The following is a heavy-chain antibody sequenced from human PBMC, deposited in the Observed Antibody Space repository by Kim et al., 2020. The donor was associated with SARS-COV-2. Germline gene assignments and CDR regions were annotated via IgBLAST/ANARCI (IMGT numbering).Heavy chain of an antibody. CDR2: IYYSGST. V-gene: IGHV4-59*13. Sequence: SETLSLTCTVSGGSISSYYWSWIRQPPGKGLEWIGYIYYSGSTNYNPSLKSRVTISVDTSKNQFSLKLSSVTAADTAVYYCARDFPQDERSGQGWFDPWGQGTLVTVSS. D-gene: IGHD1-26*01. J-gene: IGHJ5*02. CDR1: GGSISSYY. CDR3: ARDFPQDERSGQGWFDP.